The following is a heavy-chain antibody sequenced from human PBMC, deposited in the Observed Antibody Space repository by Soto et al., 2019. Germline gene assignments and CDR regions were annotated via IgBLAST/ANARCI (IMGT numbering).Heavy chain of an antibody. D-gene: IGHD6-6*01. V-gene: IGHV1-18*01. CDR2: ISTYNGDT. CDR1: GYTFTSFG. Sequence: QVQLVQSGAEVKKPGASVKVSCKASGYTFTSFGISWVRQAPGQGLEWMGWISTYNGDTNFAQNLQGRVTMTTDRSTTTAYMVLTSLRSDDTAVYYCARDSTSGLYGMDVWGQGTPVTVSS. J-gene: IGHJ6*02. CDR3: ARDSTSGLYGMDV.